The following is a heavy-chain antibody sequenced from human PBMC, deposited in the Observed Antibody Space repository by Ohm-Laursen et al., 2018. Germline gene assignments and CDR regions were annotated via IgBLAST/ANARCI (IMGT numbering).Heavy chain of an antibody. CDR2: IYCSGST. CDR3: ARQDSGDYYFDY. J-gene: IGHJ4*02. Sequence: TLSLTCAVSGGSISSSSYYWGWIRQPPGKGLEWIGSIYCSGSTYYNPSLKSRVTISVDTSKNQFSLKLSSVTAADTAVYYCARQDSGDYYFDYWGQGTLVTVSS. CDR1: GGSISSSSYY. V-gene: IGHV4-39*01. D-gene: IGHD4-17*01.